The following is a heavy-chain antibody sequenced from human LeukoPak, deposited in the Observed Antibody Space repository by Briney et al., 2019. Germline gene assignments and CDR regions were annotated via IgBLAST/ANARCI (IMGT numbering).Heavy chain of an antibody. D-gene: IGHD3-3*01. CDR1: GGSFSGYY. CDR2: IYYSGNT. CDR3: ARVPHGETIFGVVLYWFDP. J-gene: IGHJ5*02. Sequence: SETLSLTCAVYGGSFSGYYWGWIRQPPGKGLEWIGSIYYSGNTYYNPSLKSRVIISVDTSKNQFSLKLSSVTAADTAVYYCARVPHGETIFGVVLYWFDPWGQGTLVTVSS. V-gene: IGHV4-38-2*01.